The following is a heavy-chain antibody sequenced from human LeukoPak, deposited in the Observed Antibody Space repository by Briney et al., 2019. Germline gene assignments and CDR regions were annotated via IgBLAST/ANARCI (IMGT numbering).Heavy chain of an antibody. CDR2: IYTSGST. V-gene: IGHV4-4*07. CDR3: ARGGLANYFDY. D-gene: IGHD3/OR15-3a*01. CDR1: GGSVSSYY. Sequence: SETLSLTCTVSGGSVSSYYWSWIRQPAGKGLEWIGRIYTSGSTNYNPSLKSRVTMSVDTSKNQLSLKLTSVTAADTAVYYCARGGLANYFDYWGQGTLVPVSS. J-gene: IGHJ4*02.